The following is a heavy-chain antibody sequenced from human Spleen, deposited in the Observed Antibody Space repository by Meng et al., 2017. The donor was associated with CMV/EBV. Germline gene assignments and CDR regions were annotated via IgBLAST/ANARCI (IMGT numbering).Heavy chain of an antibody. D-gene: IGHD3-3*01. V-gene: IGHV3-30-3*01. CDR2: ISYDGSNK. J-gene: IGHJ5*02. Sequence: FTFRSYAMHWGRQAPGKGLEWVAVISYDGSNKYYADSVKGRFTISRDNSKNTLYLQMNSLRAEDTAVYYCAREGETFLEWLSNWFDPWGQGTLVTVSS. CDR1: FTFRSYA. CDR3: AREGETFLEWLSNWFDP.